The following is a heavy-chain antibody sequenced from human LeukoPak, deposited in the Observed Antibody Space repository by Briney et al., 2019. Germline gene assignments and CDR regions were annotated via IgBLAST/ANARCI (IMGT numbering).Heavy chain of an antibody. D-gene: IGHD4-17*01. V-gene: IGHV1-69*13. CDR2: IIILLRPP. Sequence: ASVNVSCKASVGTFTNYAISWVRHAPGQGLEWMGGIIILLRPPTDAQKFQRRVSITADDSTSTAYMELTTLRSDDTAVYYCAEDSSMVTTRATSYYYYLDVWGQGTTVTVSS. CDR3: AEDSSMVTTRATSYYYYLDV. CDR1: VGTFTNYA. J-gene: IGHJ6*02.